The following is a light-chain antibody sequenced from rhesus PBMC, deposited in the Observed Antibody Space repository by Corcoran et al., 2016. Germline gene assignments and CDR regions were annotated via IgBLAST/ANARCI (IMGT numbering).Light chain of an antibody. V-gene: IGKV1-28*02. CDR3: LQHVSYPYN. J-gene: IGKJ2*01. CDR2: DTS. CDR1: QGISSY. Sequence: DIQMTQSPSSLSASVGDTVTITCRASQGISSYLNWFQQKPGKVPKLLVFDTSNLESGFPSRFSGYGSGTDFTLTINGLQPEDFATYYCLQHVSYPYNFGQGTKVEIK.